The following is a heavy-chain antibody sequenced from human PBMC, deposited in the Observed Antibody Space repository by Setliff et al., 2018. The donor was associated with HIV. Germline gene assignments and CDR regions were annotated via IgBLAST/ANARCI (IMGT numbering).Heavy chain of an antibody. D-gene: IGHD5-12*01. CDR1: AGSISGYY. Sequence: SETLSLTCAVYAGSISGYYWSWIRQSPGKGLEWIGEINHSGSTNYNPSLKSRVTISVDTSKNQFSLKLTSVTAADTAVYYCARRGAYGYDYFDYWGPGTLVTVSS. CDR3: ARRGAYGYDYFDY. J-gene: IGHJ4*02. V-gene: IGHV4-34*01. CDR2: INHSGST.